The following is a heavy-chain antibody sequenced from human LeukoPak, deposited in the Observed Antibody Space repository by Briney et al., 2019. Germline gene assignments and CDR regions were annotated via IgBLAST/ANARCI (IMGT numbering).Heavy chain of an antibody. D-gene: IGHD1-26*01. Sequence: GGSLRLSCAASGFIFSSYDMHWVRQAPGKGLEYVSAMSSNGGTTDYANSVKGRFTISRDNSKNTLYLQMGSLRAEDMAVYYCARVGDVGPFDYWGQGTLVTVSS. CDR2: MSSNGGTT. J-gene: IGHJ4*02. CDR1: GFIFSSYD. CDR3: ARVGDVGPFDY. V-gene: IGHV3-64*01.